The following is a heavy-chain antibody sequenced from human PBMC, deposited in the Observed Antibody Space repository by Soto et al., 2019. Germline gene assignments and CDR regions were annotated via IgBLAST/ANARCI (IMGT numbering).Heavy chain of an antibody. CDR3: ARKPPSAIQGWAFGMDV. CDR1: GFSISSNY. V-gene: IGHV3-53*02. J-gene: IGHJ6*02. Sequence: ELQLVETGGGLIQTGGSLRLSCAASGFSISSNYIAWVRQPPGKGLEWFSTTFSGGNTEYAASVKGRCSISRDNYKNTLYLQMDNLRVEDTAVYYCARKPPSAIQGWAFGMDVWGQGTTVSVSS. CDR2: TFSGGNT. D-gene: IGHD2-21*01.